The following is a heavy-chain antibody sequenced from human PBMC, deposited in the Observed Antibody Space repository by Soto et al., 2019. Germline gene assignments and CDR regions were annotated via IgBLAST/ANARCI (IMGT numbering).Heavy chain of an antibody. V-gene: IGHV3-72*01. CDR3: ARFSGRYTRGLDY. J-gene: IGHJ4*02. D-gene: IGHD1-26*01. CDR1: GFTFSDHY. CDR2: SRNKANSYST. Sequence: EVQLVESGGGLVQPGGSLRLSCAASGFTFSDHYMDWVRQAPGKGLECVGRSRNKANSYSTEYAASVKGRFTISRDESKNSLYLQMNSLKTEDTAVYYCARFSGRYTRGLDYWGQGTLVTVSS.